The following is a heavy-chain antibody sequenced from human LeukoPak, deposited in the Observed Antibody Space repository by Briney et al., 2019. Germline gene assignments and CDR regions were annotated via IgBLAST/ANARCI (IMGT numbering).Heavy chain of an antibody. V-gene: IGHV4-59*01. D-gene: IGHD1-26*01. J-gene: IGHJ4*02. CDR1: GGSISGYY. Sequence: SETLSLTCTVSGGSISGYYWSWIRQPPGKGLELVWYIYYSGSTNYTPSLKSRVTISVDTSKNQFSLKLSSVTAADTAVYYCARGREWEPKVFDYWGQGTLVTVSS. CDR2: IYYSGST. CDR3: ARGREWEPKVFDY.